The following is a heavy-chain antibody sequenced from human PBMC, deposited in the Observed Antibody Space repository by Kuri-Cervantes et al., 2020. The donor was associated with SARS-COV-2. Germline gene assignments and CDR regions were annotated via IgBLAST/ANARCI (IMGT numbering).Heavy chain of an antibody. V-gene: IGHV3-21*01. CDR2: ISSSGGYI. CDR1: GFTFSSYS. J-gene: IGHJ3*02. CDR3: ARDRDASGWSGVFDI. Sequence: GGSLRLSCAASGFTFSSYSMNWVRQAPGKGLEWVSSISSSGGYIYYADSVKGRFTFSRDNANNSLYLQVNSLRAEDSAVYYCARDRDASGWSGVFDIWGQGTMVTVSS. D-gene: IGHD6-19*01.